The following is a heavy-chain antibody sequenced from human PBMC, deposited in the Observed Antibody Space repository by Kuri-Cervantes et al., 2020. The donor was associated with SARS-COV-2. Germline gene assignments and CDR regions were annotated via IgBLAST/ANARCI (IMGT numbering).Heavy chain of an antibody. J-gene: IGHJ6*02. CDR2: ISYDGSNK. Sequence: GESLKISCAASGFTVSSYGMHWVRQAPGKGLEWVAVISYDGSNKYYADSVKGRFTISRDNSKNTLYLQMNSLRAEDTAVYYCAKVAEEDSSGWYPDYYYGRDVWGQGTTVTVSS. CDR1: GFTVSSYG. D-gene: IGHD6-19*01. CDR3: AKVAEEDSSGWYPDYYYGRDV. V-gene: IGHV3-30*18.